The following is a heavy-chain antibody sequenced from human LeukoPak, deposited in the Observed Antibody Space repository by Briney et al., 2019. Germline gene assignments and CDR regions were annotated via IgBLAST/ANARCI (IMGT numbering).Heavy chain of an antibody. D-gene: IGHD2-21*01. CDR2: IHYSGST. CDR3: AREEASVGDY. V-gene: IGHV4-39*01. Sequence: PSETLSLTCTVSGGSISSNSHYWAWIRQPPGKGLEWIGSIHYSGSTFYGPSLKSRVTISVDTSKNQFSLILTSVTASDTAVYYCAREEASVGDYWGQGILVTVSS. CDR1: GGSISSNSHY. J-gene: IGHJ4*02.